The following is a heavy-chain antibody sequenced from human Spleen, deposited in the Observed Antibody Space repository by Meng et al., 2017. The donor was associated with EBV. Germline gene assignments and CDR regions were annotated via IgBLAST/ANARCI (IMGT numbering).Heavy chain of an antibody. J-gene: IGHJ4*02. CDR1: GYTLRSHA. Sequence: QVQLGQSGSELKKPGASVKVSCQAFGYTLRSHAMNWVRQAPGQGLEWLGWINTNTGSPTYAQGFRGRFLFSLDTSVSTAYLQISSLKAEDTAVYYCASGGWGDYWGQGTLVTVSS. D-gene: IGHD6-19*01. V-gene: IGHV7-4-1*02. CDR3: ASGGWGDY. CDR2: INTNTGSP.